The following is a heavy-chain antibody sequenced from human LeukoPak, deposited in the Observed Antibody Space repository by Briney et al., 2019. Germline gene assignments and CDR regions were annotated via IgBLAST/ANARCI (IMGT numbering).Heavy chain of an antibody. CDR3: AKDMASSYSYGFDY. CDR1: GFTFDDYA. Sequence: GGSLRLSCAASGFTFDDYAMHWVRQAPGKGLEWVSGISWNGGSIGYADSVKGRFTISRDNAKNFLYLQMNSLRAEDMALYYCAKDMASSYSYGFDYWGQGTLVTVSS. V-gene: IGHV3-9*03. CDR2: ISWNGGSI. J-gene: IGHJ4*02. D-gene: IGHD5-18*01.